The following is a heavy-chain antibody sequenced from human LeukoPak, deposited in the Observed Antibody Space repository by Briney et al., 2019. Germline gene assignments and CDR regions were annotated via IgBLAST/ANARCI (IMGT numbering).Heavy chain of an antibody. CDR3: AKDEEWFGELSNYYMDV. Sequence: GGSLRLSCAASGFTFSSYGMHWVRQAPGKGLVWVAVISYDGSNKYYADSVKGRFTISRDNSKNTLYLQMNSLRAEDTAVYYCAKDEEWFGELSNYYMDVWGKGTTVTVSS. CDR2: ISYDGSNK. D-gene: IGHD3-10*01. V-gene: IGHV3-30*18. J-gene: IGHJ6*03. CDR1: GFTFSSYG.